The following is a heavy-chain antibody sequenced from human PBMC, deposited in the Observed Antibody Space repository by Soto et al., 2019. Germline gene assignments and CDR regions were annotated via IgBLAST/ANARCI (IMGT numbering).Heavy chain of an antibody. CDR3: VHLLTGGRFDS. D-gene: IGHD3-16*01. CDR1: GFSLSSSGVG. Sequence: QITLKESGPSLVKPTETLTLTCTFSGFSLSSSGVGVAWIRQPPGKPLEWLALIYWDDDKYTSPSLKSRLINTNDTSKNQVVLLMTNMDPVDTATYFCVHLLTGGRFDSWGQGTLVTVSS. V-gene: IGHV2-5*02. CDR2: IYWDDDK. J-gene: IGHJ4*02.